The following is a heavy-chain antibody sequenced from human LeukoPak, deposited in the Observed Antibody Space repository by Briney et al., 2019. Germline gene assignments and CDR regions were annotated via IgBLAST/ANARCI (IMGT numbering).Heavy chain of an antibody. D-gene: IGHD2-2*01. CDR3: ARHESEYQLLVDY. J-gene: IGHJ4*02. V-gene: IGHV4-39*01. CDR2: IYYSGST. CDR1: GGSISSSSYY. Sequence: SETLSLTCTVSGGSISSSSYYWGWIRQPPGKGLEWIGSIYYSGSTYYNPSLKSRVTISVDTSKNQFSLKLSSVTAADTAVYYSARHESEYQLLVDYWGQGTLVTVSS.